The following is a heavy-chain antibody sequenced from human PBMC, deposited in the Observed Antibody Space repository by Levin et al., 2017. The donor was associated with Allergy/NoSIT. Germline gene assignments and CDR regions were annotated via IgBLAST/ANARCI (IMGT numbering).Heavy chain of an antibody. CDR3: ASPAPTSPSLLWDV. D-gene: IGHD2-21*01. CDR1: GGSIRSGPYY. J-gene: IGHJ6*02. Sequence: PSQTLSLPCTVSGGSIRSGPYYWGWIRQPPGKGLEWIGSFHYSGSTYYNPSLKSRVTISGDTAKKQFSLKLNSVTAADTAVYYCASPAPTSPSLLWDVWGQGTTVTVSS. V-gene: IGHV4-39*01. CDR2: FHYSGST.